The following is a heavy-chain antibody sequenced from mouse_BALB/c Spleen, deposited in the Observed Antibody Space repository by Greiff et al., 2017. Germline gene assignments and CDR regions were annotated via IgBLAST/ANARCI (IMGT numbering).Heavy chain of an antibody. Sequence: EVKLVESGAELVRPGALVKLSCKASGFNIKDYYMHWVKQRPEQGLEWIGWIDPENGNTIYDPKFQGKASITADTSSNTAYLQLSSLTSEDTAVYYCAIGGGSSFEYAMDYWGQGTSVTVSS. CDR3: AIGGGSSFEYAMDY. D-gene: IGHD1-1*01. CDR1: GFNIKDYY. J-gene: IGHJ4*01. CDR2: IDPENGNT. V-gene: IGHV14-1*02.